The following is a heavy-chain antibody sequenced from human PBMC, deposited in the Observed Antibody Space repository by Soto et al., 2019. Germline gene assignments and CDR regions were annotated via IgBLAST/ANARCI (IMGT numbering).Heavy chain of an antibody. CDR1: GFSLSTNGMC. CDR2: IDWDDDK. CDR3: AHSTYYDILTGYYSPLY. V-gene: IGHV2-70*12. D-gene: IGHD3-9*01. Sequence: GSGPTLVNPTETLTLTCTLSGFSLSTNGMCVTWIRQPPGKALEWLARIDWDDDKYYSTSLRTRLTISKDTSKNQVVLTMTNMDPVDTATYYCAHSTYYDILTGYYSPLYWGQGTLVTVSS. J-gene: IGHJ4*02.